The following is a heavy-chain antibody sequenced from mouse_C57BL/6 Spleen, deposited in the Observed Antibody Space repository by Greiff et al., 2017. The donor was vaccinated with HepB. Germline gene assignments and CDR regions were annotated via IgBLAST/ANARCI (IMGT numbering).Heavy chain of an antibody. CDR3: ASAQLRLYFDY. V-gene: IGHV1-69*01. CDR2: IDPSDSYT. CDR1: GYTFTSYW. D-gene: IGHD3-2*02. Sequence: QVQLQQPGAELVMPGASVKLSCKASGYTFTSYWMHWVKQRPGQGLEWIGEIDPSDSYTNYNQKFKGKSTLTVDKSSSTAYMQLSSLTSEDSAVYYCASAQLRLYFDYWGQGTTLTVSS. J-gene: IGHJ2*01.